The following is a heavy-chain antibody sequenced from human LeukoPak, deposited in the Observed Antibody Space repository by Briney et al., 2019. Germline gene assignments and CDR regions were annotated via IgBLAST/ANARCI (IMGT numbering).Heavy chain of an antibody. D-gene: IGHD6-19*01. V-gene: IGHV3-23*01. J-gene: IGHJ4*02. CDR3: AKLSKAGIAVAGRNY. CDR2: ISGSGGST. Sequence: GGSLRLSCAASGFTFSSYAMSGVREAPGKGLEWGSAISGSGGSTYYADSVKGRFTISRDNSKNTLYLRMNSLRAEDTAVYYCAKLSKAGIAVAGRNYWGQGTLVTVSS. CDR1: GFTFSSYA.